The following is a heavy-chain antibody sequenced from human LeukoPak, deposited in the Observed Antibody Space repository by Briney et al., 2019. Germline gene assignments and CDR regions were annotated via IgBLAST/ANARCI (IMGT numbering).Heavy chain of an antibody. CDR2: LNPNGGAT. J-gene: IGHJ4*02. CDR1: VYTFTDYS. Sequence: ASVNVSCQASVYTFTDYSLHWVRQAQAPGQGVEWGGWLNPNGGATKHAQKLQGRVTWTRDTYTGTPYMELNGWTSDDTAIYYWARARGTNWWGGSDSWGQGTLVTVSS. CDR3: ARARGTNWWGGSDS. D-gene: IGHD2-15*01. V-gene: IGHV1-2*02.